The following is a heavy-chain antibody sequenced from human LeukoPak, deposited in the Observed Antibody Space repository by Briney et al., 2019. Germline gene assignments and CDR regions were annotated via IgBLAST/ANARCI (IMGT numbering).Heavy chain of an antibody. CDR3: ARHISTSSCYRSSCALDI. J-gene: IGHJ3*02. V-gene: IGHV4-34*01. D-gene: IGHD2-15*01. CDR2: INHSGST. Sequence: SETLSLTCAVYGGSFSGYYWSWIRQPPGKGLEWIGEINHSGSTNYNPSLKSRVTISVDTSKNQFSLKLSSVTAADTAVYYCARHISTSSCYRSSCALDIWGQGTMVTVSS. CDR1: GGSFSGYY.